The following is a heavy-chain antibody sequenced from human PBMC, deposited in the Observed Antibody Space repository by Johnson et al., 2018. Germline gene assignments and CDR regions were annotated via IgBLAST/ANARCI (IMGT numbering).Heavy chain of an antibody. V-gene: IGHV3-23*04. CDR3: ARDRVHDYYYCYMDV. J-gene: IGHJ6*03. D-gene: IGHD1-1*01. Sequence: VQLVQSGGGVVQPGRSXRLSCAASGFTFSNYAMSWVRQAAGKGLQWVSAISANGGSTYYADSVKGRITISRDKSKNTLYLQMNSLRAEDTAVYYCARDRVHDYYYCYMDVWGKGTTVTVSS. CDR2: ISANGGST. CDR1: GFTFSNYA.